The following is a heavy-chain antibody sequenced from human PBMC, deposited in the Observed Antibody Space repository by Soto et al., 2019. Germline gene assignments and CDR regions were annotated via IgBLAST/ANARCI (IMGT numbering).Heavy chain of an antibody. CDR3: TQDGGSRDWLTVN. V-gene: IGHV3-23*01. J-gene: IGHJ4*02. Sequence: EVQLLESGGDLVQPGGSLRLSCAASGFTFTSYAMSWIRQAPGKGLEWVSAITGGGDNTYYADSVKGRFTISRDNSKNTLYLQMSSLRAEDTAFYYCTQDGGSRDWLTVNWGQGTLVNVSS. D-gene: IGHD3-9*01. CDR2: ITGGGDNT. CDR1: GFTFTSYA.